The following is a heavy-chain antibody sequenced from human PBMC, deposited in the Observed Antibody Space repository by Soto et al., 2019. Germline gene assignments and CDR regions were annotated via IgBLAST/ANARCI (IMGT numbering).Heavy chain of an antibody. D-gene: IGHD1-26*01. Sequence: GGSLRLSCAASGYTFSSYAMSWVRQAPGKGLQWVSDISGSGDNTYYADSVKGRFTISRDNSKNTLYLQMNSLRAEDTAVYYCAKLGATRWFDPWGQGTLVTVSS. V-gene: IGHV3-23*01. CDR2: ISGSGDNT. CDR1: GYTFSSYA. J-gene: IGHJ5*02. CDR3: AKLGATRWFDP.